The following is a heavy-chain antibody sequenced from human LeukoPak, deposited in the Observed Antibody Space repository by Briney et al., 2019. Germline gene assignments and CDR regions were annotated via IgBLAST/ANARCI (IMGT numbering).Heavy chain of an antibody. CDR1: GFTFDDYT. V-gene: IGHV3-43*01. CDR2: ISWDGGST. CDR3: AKDTSGRGRPRQWLVLGIDY. D-gene: IGHD6-19*01. Sequence: GGSLRLSCAASGFTFDDYTMHWVRQAPGKGLEWVSLISWDGGSTYYADSVKSRFTISRDNSKNSLYLQMNSLRTEDTALYYCAKDTSGRGRPRQWLVLGIDYWGQGTLVTVSS. J-gene: IGHJ4*02.